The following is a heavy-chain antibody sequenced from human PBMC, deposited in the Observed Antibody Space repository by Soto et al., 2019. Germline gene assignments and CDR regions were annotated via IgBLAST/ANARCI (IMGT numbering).Heavy chain of an antibody. CDR1: GGSISSSSYY. CDR2: IYYSGSI. J-gene: IGHJ6*02. V-gene: IGHV4-39*01. Sequence: SETLSLTCTVSGGSISSSSYYWGWIRQPPGKGLEWIGSIYYSGSIYYNPSLKSRVTISVDTSKNQFSLKLSSVTAADTAVYYCATAGRDYYYYGMDVWGQGTTVTVSS. D-gene: IGHD6-13*01. CDR3: ATAGRDYYYYGMDV.